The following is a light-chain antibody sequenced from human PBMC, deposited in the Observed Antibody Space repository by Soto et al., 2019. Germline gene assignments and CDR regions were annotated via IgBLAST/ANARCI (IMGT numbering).Light chain of an antibody. J-gene: IGKJ3*01. CDR3: QQYHTYTPET. CDR2: DAS. CDR1: QSISSW. Sequence: DIQMTQSPSTLSASVGDSVTITCRASQSISSWLAWYQQKPGKAPKLLIYDASNLESGVPSRFSGNGSETEFTLTISTLQPDDFATYYCQQYHTYTPETFGPGTKVDIK. V-gene: IGKV1-5*01.